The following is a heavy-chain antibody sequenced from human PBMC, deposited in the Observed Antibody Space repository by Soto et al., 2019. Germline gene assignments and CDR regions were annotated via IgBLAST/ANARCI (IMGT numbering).Heavy chain of an antibody. CDR1: GGSISSYY. J-gene: IGHJ5*02. D-gene: IGHD6-6*01. CDR2: IYYSGST. Sequence: PSETLSLTCTVSGGSISSYYWSWIRQPPGKGLEWIGYIYYSGSTNYNPSLKSRVTISVDTSKNQFSLKLSSVTAADTAVYYCAREVVGHLNWFDPWGQGTLVTVSS. V-gene: IGHV4-59*01. CDR3: AREVVGHLNWFDP.